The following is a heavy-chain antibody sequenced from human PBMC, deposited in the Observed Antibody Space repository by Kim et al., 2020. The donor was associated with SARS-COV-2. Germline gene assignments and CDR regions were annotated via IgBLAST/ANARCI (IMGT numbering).Heavy chain of an antibody. Sequence: GGSLRLSCAASGFTFSSYGMHWVRQAPGKGLEWVAVISYDGSNKYYADSVKGRFTISRDNSKNTLYLQMNSLRAEDTAVYYCAKDLERAAAGTMYFDYWGQGTLVTVSS. V-gene: IGHV3-30*18. J-gene: IGHJ4*02. CDR2: ISYDGSNK. CDR1: GFTFSSYG. CDR3: AKDLERAAAGTMYFDY. D-gene: IGHD6-13*01.